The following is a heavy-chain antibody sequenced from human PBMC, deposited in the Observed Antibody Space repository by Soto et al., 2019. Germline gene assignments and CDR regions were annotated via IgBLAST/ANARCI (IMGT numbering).Heavy chain of an antibody. CDR1: GYTFTSYY. Sequence: QVQLVQSGAEVKKPGASVKVSCKASGYTFTSYYMHWVRQAPGQGLEWMGWINPKSAGTTYAQKFQGRVTMTRDTSISTAYMELSRLRSDDTAVYYCARDAKWELLRYTMDVWGQGTTVTVSS. J-gene: IGHJ6*02. CDR2: INPKSAGT. V-gene: IGHV1-2*02. CDR3: ARDAKWELLRYTMDV. D-gene: IGHD1-26*01.